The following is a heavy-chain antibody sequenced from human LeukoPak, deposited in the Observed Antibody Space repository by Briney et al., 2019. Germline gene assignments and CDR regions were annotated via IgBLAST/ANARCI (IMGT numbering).Heavy chain of an antibody. V-gene: IGHV1-69*04. J-gene: IGHJ4*02. CDR3: AREEYSSDWYGHDS. Sequence: GASVTVSCTASGATFSSYAISWVRQAPGQGHEWMGRIIPILGIANYAQKFQGRVSITTDKSTSTAYVELSSLRAEDTAVYYCAREEYSSDWYGHDSWGQGTLVTVSS. CDR1: GATFSSYA. D-gene: IGHD6-13*01. CDR2: IIPILGIA.